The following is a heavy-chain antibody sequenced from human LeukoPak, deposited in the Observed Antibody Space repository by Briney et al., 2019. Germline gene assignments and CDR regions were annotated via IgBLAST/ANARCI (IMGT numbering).Heavy chain of an antibody. CDR1: GFTFSSYW. CDR3: VRALWSGPVYYGMDV. Sequence: GGSLRLSCAASGFTFSSYWMSWVRQAPGKGLEWVANIKEDGSERDFEDSVKGRFTISRDNAKNSLYLQMNSLRAEDTAVYYCVRALWSGPVYYGMDVWGQGTTVTVSS. V-gene: IGHV3-7*03. D-gene: IGHD3-10*01. J-gene: IGHJ6*02. CDR2: IKEDGSER.